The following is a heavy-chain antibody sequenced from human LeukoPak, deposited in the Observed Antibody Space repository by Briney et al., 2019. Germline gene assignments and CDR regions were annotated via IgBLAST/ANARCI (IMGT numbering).Heavy chain of an antibody. J-gene: IGHJ4*02. V-gene: IGHV4-34*01. Sequence: PSETLSLTCAVYGGSFSGYYWSWIRQPPGEGLEWIGEINHSGSTNYNPSLKSRVTISVDTSKNQFSLKLSSVTAADTAVYYCASGSSPDYWGQGTLVTVSS. CDR3: ASGSSPDY. D-gene: IGHD6-13*01. CDR1: GGSFSGYY. CDR2: INHSGST.